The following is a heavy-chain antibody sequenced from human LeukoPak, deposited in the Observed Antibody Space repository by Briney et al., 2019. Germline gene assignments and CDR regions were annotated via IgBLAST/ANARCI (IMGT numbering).Heavy chain of an antibody. CDR2: IYSGGST. CDR1: GFTVSSNY. J-gene: IGHJ6*02. V-gene: IGHV3-66*01. CDR3: ARDSSGNPRAAYYYYYGMDV. Sequence: GGSLRLSCAASGFTVSSNYMSWVRQAPGKGLEWVSVIYSGGSTYYADSVKGRFTISRDNSKNPLYLQMNSLRAEDTAVYYCARDSSGNPRAAYYYYYGMDVWGQGTTVTVSS. D-gene: IGHD6-19*01.